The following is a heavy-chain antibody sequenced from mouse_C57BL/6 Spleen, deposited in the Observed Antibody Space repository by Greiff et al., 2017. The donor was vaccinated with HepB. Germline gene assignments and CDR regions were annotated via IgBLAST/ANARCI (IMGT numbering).Heavy chain of an antibody. D-gene: IGHD2-1*01. J-gene: IGHJ4*01. CDR1: GFTFSDYY. CDR3: ARDRAYGKDYNAMDY. Sequence: EVKLVESEGGLVQPGSSMKLSCTASGFTFSDYYMAWVRQVPEKGLEWVANINYDGSSTYYLDSLKSRFIISRDNAKNILYLQKSSLKSEDTATYYCARDRAYGKDYNAMDYWGQGTSVTVSS. V-gene: IGHV5-16*01. CDR2: INYDGSST.